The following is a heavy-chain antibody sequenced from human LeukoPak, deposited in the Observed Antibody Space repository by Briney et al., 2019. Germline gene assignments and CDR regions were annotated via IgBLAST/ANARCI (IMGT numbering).Heavy chain of an antibody. J-gene: IGHJ4*02. CDR2: IIPILGIA. V-gene: IGHV1-69*04. CDR3: ARDGDAYCGGDCYHSFDY. CDR1: GGTFSSYA. D-gene: IGHD2-21*02. Sequence: ASVKVSCKASGGTFSSYAISWVRQAPGQGLEWMGRIIPILGIANYAQKFQGRVTITADKSTSTAYMELSSLRSEDMAVYYCARDGDAYCGGDCYHSFDYWGQGTLVTVSS.